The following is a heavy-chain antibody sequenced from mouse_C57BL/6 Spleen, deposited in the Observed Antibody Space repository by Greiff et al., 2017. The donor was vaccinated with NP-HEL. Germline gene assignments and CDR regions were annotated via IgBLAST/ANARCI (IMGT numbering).Heavy chain of an antibody. J-gene: IGHJ4*01. D-gene: IGHD2-4*01. Sequence: EVQLQQSGPELVKPGASVKISCKASGYTFTDYYMNWVKQSHGKSLEWIGDINPNNGGTSYNQKFKGKATLPVDKSSSTAYMALRSLTSEDSAVYYGASLRGYEYDRAMDYWGQGTSVTVSS. CDR2: INPNNGGT. CDR1: GYTFTDYY. CDR3: ASLRGYEYDRAMDY. V-gene: IGHV1-26*01.